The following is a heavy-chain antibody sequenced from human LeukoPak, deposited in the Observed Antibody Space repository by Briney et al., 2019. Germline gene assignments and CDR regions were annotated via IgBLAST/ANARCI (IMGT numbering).Heavy chain of an antibody. CDR2: IYHSGST. Sequence: SETLSLTCAVSGGSISSDNWWSWVRQPPGKGLEWIGEIYHSGSTNYNPSLKSRVTISVDTSKNHFSLKLNSVTAADTAVYYCARGYSSIWYQHIDYWGQGTLVTVSS. J-gene: IGHJ4*02. CDR1: GGSISSDNW. CDR3: ARGYSSIWYQHIDY. V-gene: IGHV4-4*02. D-gene: IGHD6-13*01.